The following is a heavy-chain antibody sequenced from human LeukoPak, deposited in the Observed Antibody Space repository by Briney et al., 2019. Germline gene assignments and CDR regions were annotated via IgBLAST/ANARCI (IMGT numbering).Heavy chain of an antibody. Sequence: TGGSLRLSCAASGFTFSSYSMNWVRQAPGKGLEWVSSISSSSSYIYYADSVKGRFTISRDNAKNSLYLQMNSLRAEDTAVYYCARDQAAAAGKDYYYYYGMDVWGQGTTVTVSS. J-gene: IGHJ6*02. CDR1: GFTFSSYS. CDR2: ISSSSSYI. CDR3: ARDQAAAAGKDYYYYYGMDV. V-gene: IGHV3-21*01. D-gene: IGHD6-13*01.